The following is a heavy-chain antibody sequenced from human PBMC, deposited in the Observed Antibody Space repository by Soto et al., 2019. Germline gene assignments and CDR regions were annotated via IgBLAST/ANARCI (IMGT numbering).Heavy chain of an antibody. V-gene: IGHV1-69*01. Sequence: QVQLVQSGAEVKEPGSSVKVSCKASGGGNLRDYRTTWVRRATGQGLEWMGGMIPKLGSANYAQNFQGRFTLTADESTTTVYMELRSLRSDDTAVYYCARGGDGYNIGAGYCCQGTPVTVSS. CDR2: MIPKLGSA. CDR1: GGGNLRDYR. J-gene: IGHJ4*02. D-gene: IGHD2-21*01. CDR3: ARGGDGYNIGAGY.